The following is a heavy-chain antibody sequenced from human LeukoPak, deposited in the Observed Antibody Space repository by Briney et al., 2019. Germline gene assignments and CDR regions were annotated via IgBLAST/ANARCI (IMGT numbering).Heavy chain of an antibody. CDR2: IYYSGST. J-gene: IGHJ4*02. CDR3: ARAARRFHPWDYFDY. D-gene: IGHD6-6*01. Sequence: SETLSLTCAVYGGSFSGYYWSWVRQPPGKGLEWIGYIYYSGSTNYNPSLKSRVTISVDTSKNQFSLKLSSVTAADTAVYYCARAARRFHPWDYFDYWGQGTLVTVSS. V-gene: IGHV4-59*01. CDR1: GGSFSGYY.